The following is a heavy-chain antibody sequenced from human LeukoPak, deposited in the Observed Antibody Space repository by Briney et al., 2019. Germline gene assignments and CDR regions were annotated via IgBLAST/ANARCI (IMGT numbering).Heavy chain of an antibody. CDR1: GFTFSSYA. D-gene: IGHD3-3*01. V-gene: IGHV3-30*04. CDR3: AKIGRRYDFWTGYYEEEVDYMDV. J-gene: IGHJ6*03. CDR2: ISYDGSNK. Sequence: GGSLRLSCAASGFTFSSYAMHWVRQAPGKGLEWVAVISYDGSNKYHADSVKGRFTISRDNSKNTLYLQMNSLRAEDTAVYYCAKIGRRYDFWTGYYEEEVDYMDVWGKGTTVTVSS.